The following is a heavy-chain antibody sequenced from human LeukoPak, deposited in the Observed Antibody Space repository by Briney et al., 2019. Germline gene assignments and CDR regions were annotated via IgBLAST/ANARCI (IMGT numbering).Heavy chain of an antibody. Sequence: SETLSLTCTVSGGSISSGSYYWSWIRQPAGKGLEWIGRIYTSGSTNYNPSLKSRVTISVDTSKNQFSLKLSSVTAADTAVYYCARVAELGDYFDYWGQGTLVTVSS. J-gene: IGHJ4*02. V-gene: IGHV4-61*02. CDR3: ARVAELGDYFDY. CDR1: GGSISSGSYY. D-gene: IGHD3-16*01. CDR2: IYTSGST.